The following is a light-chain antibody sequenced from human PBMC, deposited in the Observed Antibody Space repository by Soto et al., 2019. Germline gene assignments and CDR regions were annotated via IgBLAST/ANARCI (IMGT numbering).Light chain of an antibody. CDR1: QSISSW. J-gene: IGKJ2*01. CDR3: QQYNSYPYT. CDR2: KAS. Sequence: DIQMTQSPSTLSASVGARVTITCRVSQSISSWLAWYQQKPGKAPKLLIYKASSLESGVPSRFSGSGSGTEFTLTISSLQPDDFATYYCQQYNSYPYTFGQGTKLEIK. V-gene: IGKV1-5*03.